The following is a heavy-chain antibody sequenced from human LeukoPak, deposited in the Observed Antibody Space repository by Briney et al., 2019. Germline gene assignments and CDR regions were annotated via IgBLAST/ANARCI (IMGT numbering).Heavy chain of an antibody. V-gene: IGHV4-39*01. CDR2: IYYSGST. CDR1: GGSISSSSYY. CDR3: ARLIRQLWLLDY. Sequence: SETLSLTCTVSGGSISSSSYYWGWIRQPPGKGLEWIGSIYYSGSTYYNPSLKSRITISVDTSKNQFSLKLSSVTAADTAVYYCARLIRQLWLLDYWGQGTLVTVSS. J-gene: IGHJ4*02. D-gene: IGHD5-18*01.